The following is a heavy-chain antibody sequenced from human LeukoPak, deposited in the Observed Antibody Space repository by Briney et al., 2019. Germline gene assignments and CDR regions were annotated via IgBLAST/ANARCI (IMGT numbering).Heavy chain of an antibody. Sequence: SVKVSCKASGGTFSSYAISWVRQAPGQGLEWMGGIIPIFGTANYAQKFQGRVTITADESTSTAYMELSSLRSEDTAVYYCARAKPPTVKGQYYFDYWGQGTPVTVSS. CDR3: ARAKPPTVKGQYYFDY. CDR2: IIPIFGTA. D-gene: IGHD4-17*01. CDR1: GGTFSSYA. V-gene: IGHV1-69*01. J-gene: IGHJ4*02.